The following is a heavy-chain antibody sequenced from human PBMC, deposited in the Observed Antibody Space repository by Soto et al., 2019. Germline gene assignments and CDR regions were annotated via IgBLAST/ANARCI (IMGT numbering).Heavy chain of an antibody. D-gene: IGHD3-10*01. CDR3: ARAWGGAFDS. Sequence: SETLSLTCTVSGGSISSYYWSWIRQPPGKGLEWIGYIYYSGSTNYNPSLKSRVTISVDTSKNQFSLKLSSVTAADTAVYYCARAWGGAFDSWGQGTMVTVSS. CDR2: IYYSGST. CDR1: GGSISSYY. J-gene: IGHJ3*02. V-gene: IGHV4-59*01.